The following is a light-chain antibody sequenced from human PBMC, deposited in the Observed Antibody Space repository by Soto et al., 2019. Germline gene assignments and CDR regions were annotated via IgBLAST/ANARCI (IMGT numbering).Light chain of an antibody. CDR2: GAS. V-gene: IGKV3-15*01. Sequence: EIVMTQSPATLSVSPGERATLSCRASQSVSSNFAWYQQKPGQAPGLLIYGASTRASGLPARFSGSGSGTEFTLTISSLQSEDFAIYYCQQYYNWPPRVTFGQGTRLEIK. J-gene: IGKJ5*01. CDR1: QSVSSN. CDR3: QQYYNWPPRVT.